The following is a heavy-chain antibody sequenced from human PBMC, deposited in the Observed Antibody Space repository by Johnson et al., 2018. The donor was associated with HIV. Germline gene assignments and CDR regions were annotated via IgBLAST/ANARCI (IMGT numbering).Heavy chain of an antibody. D-gene: IGHD3-22*01. CDR1: GFTFSSYA. Sequence: QVQLVESGGGVVQPGRSLRLSCAASGFTFSSYAMHWVRQAPGKGLEWVAVIGYDGSNKYYADSVKGRFTISRDNSKNTLYLQMNSLRAEDTAVYYCARDWRGDSSGYYYFFSFDIWGQGKMVTVSS. V-gene: IGHV3-30-3*01. J-gene: IGHJ3*02. CDR2: IGYDGSNK. CDR3: ARDWRGDSSGYYYFFSFDI.